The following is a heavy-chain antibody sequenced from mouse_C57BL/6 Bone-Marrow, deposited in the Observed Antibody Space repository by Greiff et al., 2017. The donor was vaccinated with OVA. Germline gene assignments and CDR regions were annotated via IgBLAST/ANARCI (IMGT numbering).Heavy chain of an antibody. J-gene: IGHJ4*01. CDR3: ARREDGGGAMDY. Sequence: QVQLQQPGAELVKPGASVKLSCKASGYTFTSYWMHWVKQRPGQGLEWIGMIHPNSGSTNYNEKFKSKATLTVNKSSSTAYMQLSSLTSEDSAVYYCARREDGGGAMDYWGQGTSVTVSS. D-gene: IGHD2-3*01. V-gene: IGHV1-64*01. CDR1: GYTFTSYW. CDR2: IHPNSGST.